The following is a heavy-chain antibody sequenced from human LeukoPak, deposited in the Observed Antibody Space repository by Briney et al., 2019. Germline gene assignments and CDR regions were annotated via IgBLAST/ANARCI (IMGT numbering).Heavy chain of an antibody. Sequence: GESLQIPCKGSGYSFDINWIGWGRELPGKGLEWMGIIYPGDSDTRYSPSFQGQVTISADKSISTAYLQWSSLKASDTAMYYCARRDYGGDPGIWGQGTMVTVSS. D-gene: IGHD4-23*01. CDR2: IYPGDSDT. CDR3: ARRDYGGDPGI. CDR1: GYSFDINW. J-gene: IGHJ3*02. V-gene: IGHV5-51*01.